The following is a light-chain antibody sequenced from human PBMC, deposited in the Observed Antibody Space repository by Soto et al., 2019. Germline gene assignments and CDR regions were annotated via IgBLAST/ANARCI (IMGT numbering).Light chain of an antibody. V-gene: IGLV4-60*03. J-gene: IGLJ2*01. CDR2: LEDSGGY. CDR3: ETWDSNTRV. CDR1: SGHRSYI. Sequence: QSVLTQSSSASASLGSSVKLTCTLSSGHRSYIIAWHQQQPGTAPRYLMKLEDSGGYNRGSGVPDRFSGSSSGADRYLTISNLQSKDEADYYCETWDSNTRVFGGGTKLTVL.